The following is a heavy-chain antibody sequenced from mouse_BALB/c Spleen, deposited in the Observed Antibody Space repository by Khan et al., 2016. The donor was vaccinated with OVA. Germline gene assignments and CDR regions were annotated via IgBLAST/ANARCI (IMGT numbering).Heavy chain of an antibody. CDR3: ARENYYGRTGYAMDY. CDR1: GYTFTSYW. D-gene: IGHD1-1*01. Sequence: DLVKPGASVKLSCKASGYTFTSYWINWIQQRPGQGLEWIGRITPGSGSSSYNEMFKGKATLTLDIFSSTAYIQLSSLSSEDSAVYFCARENYYGRTGYAMDYWGQGTSGTVSS. J-gene: IGHJ4*01. CDR2: ITPGSGSS. V-gene: IGHV1S41*01.